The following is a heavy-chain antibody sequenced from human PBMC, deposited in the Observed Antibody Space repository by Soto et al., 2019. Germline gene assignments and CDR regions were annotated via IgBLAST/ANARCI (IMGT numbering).Heavy chain of an antibody. Sequence: QVQLVQSGAEVKRPGSSVKVSCKASGDTFTFYSINWVRQGPGLGLEWMGRINPILSMSNYAQRFQGRVTKTADKSTSTAYMELSSLRSEDTAIYYCASSYGSGYRAFDYWGQGALVTVSS. CDR3: ASSYGSGYRAFDY. CDR1: GDTFTFYS. CDR2: INPILSMS. J-gene: IGHJ4*02. D-gene: IGHD3-10*01. V-gene: IGHV1-69*02.